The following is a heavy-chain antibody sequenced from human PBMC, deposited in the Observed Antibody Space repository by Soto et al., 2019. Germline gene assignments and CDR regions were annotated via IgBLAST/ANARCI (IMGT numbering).Heavy chain of an antibody. D-gene: IGHD3-10*01. Sequence: QVQLQESGPGLVKPSQTLSLTCTVSGGSISSGGYYWSWIRQHPGKGLEWIGYIYYSGSTYYNPSLQSRVTISVDTSKHQCSLKLSSVTAADTAVYYCARERRITMVRGVTVFDYWGQGTLVTVSS. CDR1: GGSISSGGYY. CDR3: ARERRITMVRGVTVFDY. J-gene: IGHJ4*02. CDR2: IYYSGST. V-gene: IGHV4-31*03.